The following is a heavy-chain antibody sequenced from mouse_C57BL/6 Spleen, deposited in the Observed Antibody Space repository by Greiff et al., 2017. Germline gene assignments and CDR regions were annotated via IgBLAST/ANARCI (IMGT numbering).Heavy chain of an antibody. Sequence: EVKLVESGGGLVKPGGSLKLSCAASGFTFSSYAMSWVRQTPEKRLEWVATISDGGSYTYYPDNVRGRFTISRDNAKNNLYLQMSHLKSEDTAMYYCARGTVVPYWYFDVWGTGTTVTVSS. J-gene: IGHJ1*03. CDR1: GFTFSSYA. D-gene: IGHD1-1*01. V-gene: IGHV5-4*03. CDR2: ISDGGSYT. CDR3: ARGTVVPYWYFDV.